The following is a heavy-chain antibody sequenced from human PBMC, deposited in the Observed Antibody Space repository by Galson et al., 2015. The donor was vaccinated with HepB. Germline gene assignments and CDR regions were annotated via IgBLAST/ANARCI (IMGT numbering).Heavy chain of an antibody. CDR1: GFTFTSSA. CDR2: IVVGSGNT. J-gene: IGHJ4*02. CDR3: AADLYDFWSGYYTGDY. V-gene: IGHV1-58*02. D-gene: IGHD3-3*01. Sequence: SVKVSCKASGFTFTSSAMQWVRQARGQRLEWIGWIVVGSGNTNYAQKFQERVTITRDMSTSTAYMELSSLRSEDTAVYYCAADLYDFWSGYYTGDYWGQGTLVTVSS.